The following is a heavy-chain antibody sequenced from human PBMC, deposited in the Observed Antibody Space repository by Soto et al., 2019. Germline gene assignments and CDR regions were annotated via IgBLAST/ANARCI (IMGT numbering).Heavy chain of an antibody. J-gene: IGHJ4*02. Sequence: SETLSLSCTVSGGSISSYYWGWIRQPPGKGLEWIGYIYYSGSTNYNPSLKSRVTISVDTSKNQLSLKLSSVTAADTAVYYCARRWGRTFDYWGQGTLVTVSS. CDR1: GGSISSYY. CDR3: ARRWGRTFDY. CDR2: IYYSGST. D-gene: IGHD7-27*01. V-gene: IGHV4-59*08.